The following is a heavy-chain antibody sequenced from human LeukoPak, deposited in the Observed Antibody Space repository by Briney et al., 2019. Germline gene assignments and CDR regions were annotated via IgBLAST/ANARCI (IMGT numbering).Heavy chain of an antibody. Sequence: QPGGSLRLSGAASGFTFSSYAMSWVRQAPGKGLEWVSAISGSGGSTYCADSVKGRFTISRDNSKNTLYLQMNSLRAEDTAVYYCAKGIAAAGYSPLDYWGQGTLVTVSS. V-gene: IGHV3-23*01. CDR2: ISGSGGST. J-gene: IGHJ4*02. CDR3: AKGIAAAGYSPLDY. CDR1: GFTFSSYA. D-gene: IGHD6-13*01.